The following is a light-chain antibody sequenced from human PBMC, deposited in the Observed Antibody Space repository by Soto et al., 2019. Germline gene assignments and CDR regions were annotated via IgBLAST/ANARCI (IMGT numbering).Light chain of an antibody. Sequence: DIVMTQTPLSLTVTPGEPASISCRSSQSLLDSDDGNTYLDWYLQKPGQSPQLXIYTVSYRASGVPDRFSGSGSGTDFTLKISRVEAEDVGVYYCLQRIEFPLTFGGGTKVDIK. J-gene: IGKJ4*01. CDR3: LQRIEFPLT. CDR2: TVS. CDR1: QSLLDSDDGNTY. V-gene: IGKV2-40*01.